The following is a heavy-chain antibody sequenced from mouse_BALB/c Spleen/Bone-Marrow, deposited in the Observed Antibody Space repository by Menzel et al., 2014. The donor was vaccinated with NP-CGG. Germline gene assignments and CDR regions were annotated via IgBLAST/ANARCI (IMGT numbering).Heavy chain of an antibody. CDR3: ARYKGYYDHDGDYFDY. V-gene: IGHV3-8*02. CDR2: ISYSGST. Sequence: EVKVEESGPSLVKPSQTLSLTCSVTGDSITSGYWNWIRKFPGNKLEYMGYISYSGSTYYNPSLKSRISTTRDTSKNQYYLQLNSVTIEDTATYYCARYKGYYDHDGDYFDYWGQGITLTVSS. J-gene: IGHJ2*01. D-gene: IGHD2-4*01. CDR1: GDSITSGY.